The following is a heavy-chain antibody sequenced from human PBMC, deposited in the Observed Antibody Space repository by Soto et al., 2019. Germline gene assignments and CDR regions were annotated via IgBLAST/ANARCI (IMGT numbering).Heavy chain of an antibody. CDR1: GYTFTSYG. V-gene: IGHV1-69*13. CDR3: AREGFRGVMSYYGMDV. D-gene: IGHD3-16*01. Sequence: SVKVSCKASGYTFTSYGISWVRQAPGQGLEWMGGIIPIFGTANYAQKFQGRVTITADESTSTAYMELSSLRAEDTAVYYCAREGFRGVMSYYGMDVWGQGTTVTVSS. J-gene: IGHJ6*02. CDR2: IIPIFGTA.